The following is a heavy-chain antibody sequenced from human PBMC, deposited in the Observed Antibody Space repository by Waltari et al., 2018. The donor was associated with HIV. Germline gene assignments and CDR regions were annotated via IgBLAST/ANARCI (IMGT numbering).Heavy chain of an antibody. D-gene: IGHD6-6*01. CDR3: ARGWYRQLVLACDY. CDR1: GFTFSSYS. V-gene: IGHV3-48*04. CDR2: ISSSSSTI. J-gene: IGHJ4*02. Sequence: EVQLVESGGGLVQPGGSLSLSCAASGFTFSSYSMNWVRQAPGKGLEWVSYISSSSSTIYYADSVKGRFTISRDNAKNSLYLQMNSLRAEDTAVYYCARGWYRQLVLACDYWGQGTLVTVSS.